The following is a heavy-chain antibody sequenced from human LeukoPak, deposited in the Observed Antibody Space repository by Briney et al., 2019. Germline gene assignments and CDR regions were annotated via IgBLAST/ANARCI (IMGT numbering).Heavy chain of an antibody. Sequence: SETLSLTCAVYGGSFSGYYWSWIRQPPGKGLEWIGEINHSGSTNYNPSLKSRVTISVDTSKNQFSLKLSSVTAADTAVYYCARSTMIVVTHYFDYWGQGTLVTVSS. CDR3: ARSTMIVVTHYFDY. D-gene: IGHD3-22*01. CDR1: GGSFSGYY. J-gene: IGHJ4*02. CDR2: INHSGST. V-gene: IGHV4-34*01.